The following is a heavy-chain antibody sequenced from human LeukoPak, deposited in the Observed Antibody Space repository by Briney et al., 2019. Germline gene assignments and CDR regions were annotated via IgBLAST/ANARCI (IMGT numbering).Heavy chain of an antibody. CDR1: GFGFGYYH. J-gene: IGHJ3*01. V-gene: IGHV3-64*02. Sequence: GGSLRLSCAASGFGFGYYHMHWVRQAPGKGLECVSAISSNGRSTYYSDSVKGRFTVSRDNSNNTLYLQMGGLKPEDMAVYYCARFVSSGPLWGQGTMVTVSS. D-gene: IGHD6-19*01. CDR2: ISSNGRST. CDR3: ARFVSSGPL.